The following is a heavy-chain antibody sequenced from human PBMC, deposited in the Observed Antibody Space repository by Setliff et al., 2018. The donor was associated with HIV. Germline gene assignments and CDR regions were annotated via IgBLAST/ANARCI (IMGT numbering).Heavy chain of an antibody. CDR2: ISYTGST. Sequence: SETLSLTCTVPGGSINRSNYYWGWIRQPTGKGLEWIGTISYTGSTYYDPSLKRRGTISLDTSKNQFFLKLSSVTAPDTAIYYCARQTWEYYDTLTGYYRSPKNFDSWGQGTLVTVSS. J-gene: IGHJ4*02. D-gene: IGHD3-9*01. V-gene: IGHV4-39*01. CDR1: GGSINRSNYY. CDR3: ARQTWEYYDTLTGYYRSPKNFDS.